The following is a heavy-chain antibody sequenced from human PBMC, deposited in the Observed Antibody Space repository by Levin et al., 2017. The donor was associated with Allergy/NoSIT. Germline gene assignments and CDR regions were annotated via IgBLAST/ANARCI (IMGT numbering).Heavy chain of an antibody. Sequence: PTGGSLRLSCAASGFTFSSYWMHWVRQAPGKGLVWVSGISSDGSKTSYAGSVKGRLTISRDNAKNTLYLQMNSLRAEDTAVFYCARGNAHAKDYWGQGTLVTVSS. CDR2: ISSDGSKT. V-gene: IGHV3-74*01. D-gene: IGHD2-2*01. CDR1: GFTFSSYW. J-gene: IGHJ4*02. CDR3: ARGNAHAKDY.